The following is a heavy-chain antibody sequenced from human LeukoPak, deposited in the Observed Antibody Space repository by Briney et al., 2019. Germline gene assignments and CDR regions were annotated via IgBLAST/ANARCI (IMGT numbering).Heavy chain of an antibody. Sequence: GGSLRLSCAASGFTFSSYSMNWVRQAPGKGLEWVSYISNSGSTIYYADSVRGRFTISRDNAKNSLYLQMNSLRAEDTAVYYCARGPYTSSNYFDYWGQGTLVTVSS. J-gene: IGHJ4*02. CDR2: ISNSGSTI. V-gene: IGHV3-48*01. CDR3: ARGPYTSSNYFDY. CDR1: GFTFSSYS. D-gene: IGHD6-6*01.